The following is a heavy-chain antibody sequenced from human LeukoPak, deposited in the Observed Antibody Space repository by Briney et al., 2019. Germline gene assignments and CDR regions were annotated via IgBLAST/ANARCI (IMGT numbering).Heavy chain of an antibody. J-gene: IGHJ4*02. Sequence: SETLSLTCAVYGGSFSGYYWSWIRQPPGKGLEWIGEINHSGSTNYNPSLKSRVTMSVDTSKNQFSLKLSSVTAADTAVYYCARGPIPYYDYVWGSSGLDYWGQGTLVTVSS. CDR2: INHSGST. CDR3: ARGPIPYYDYVWGSSGLDY. CDR1: GGSFSGYY. D-gene: IGHD3-16*01. V-gene: IGHV4-34*01.